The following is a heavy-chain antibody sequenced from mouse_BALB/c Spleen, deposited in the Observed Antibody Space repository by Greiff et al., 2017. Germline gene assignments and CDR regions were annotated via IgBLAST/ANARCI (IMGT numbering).Heavy chain of an antibody. Sequence: EVQGVESGGGLVQPGGSRKLSCAASGFTFSSFGMHWVRQAPEKGLEWVAYISSGSSTIYYADTVKGRFTISRDNPKNTLFLQMTSLRSEDTAMYYCARCTTVVATRAMDYWGQGTSVTVSS. CDR3: ARCTTVVATRAMDY. V-gene: IGHV5-17*02. D-gene: IGHD1-1*01. CDR1: GFTFSSFG. J-gene: IGHJ4*01. CDR2: ISSGSSTI.